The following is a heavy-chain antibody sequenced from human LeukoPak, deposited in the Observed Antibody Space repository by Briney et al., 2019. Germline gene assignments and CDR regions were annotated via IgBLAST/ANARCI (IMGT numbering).Heavy chain of an antibody. D-gene: IGHD3-10*01. V-gene: IGHV3-23*01. CDR1: GFTFSSYA. CDR2: ISGSGTGT. J-gene: IGHJ4*02. Sequence: PGGSLRLSCAASGFTFSSYAMSWVRQAPGKGLEWVSAISGSGTGTYYADSAKGRFTISRDNSKNTLYLQMNSLRAEDTAVYYCAKGRTRFGDFDYWGQGTLVTVSS. CDR3: AKGRTRFGDFDY.